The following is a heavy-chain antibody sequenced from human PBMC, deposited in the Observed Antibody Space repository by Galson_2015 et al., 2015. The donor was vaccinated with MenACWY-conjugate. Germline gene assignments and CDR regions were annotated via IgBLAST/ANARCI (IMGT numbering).Heavy chain of an antibody. V-gene: IGHV4-59*02. CDR2: IHYSGST. CDR3: ARWFAVKIIED. Sequence: LSLTGGVAVASVSNDYWCWLRPPPGRGLGWIGYIHYSGSTKYNPSLKTRITMSLDTTENQFSLKLSSLTAAGTAVYYCARWFAVKIIEDWGQGTLVTVSS. J-gene: IGHJ4*02. CDR1: VASVSNDY. D-gene: IGHD3-10*01.